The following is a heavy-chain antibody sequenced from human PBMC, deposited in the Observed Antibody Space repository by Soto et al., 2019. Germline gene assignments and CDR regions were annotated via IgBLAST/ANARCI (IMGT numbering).Heavy chain of an antibody. CDR2: ISAYNGNT. Sequence: ASVKVSCKASGYTFTSYGISWVRQAPGQGLEWMGWISAYNGNTNYAQKLQGRVTMTTDTSTSTAYMELRSLRSDDTAVYHCARGGLLPGYYYYGMDVWGQGTTLTVSS. V-gene: IGHV1-18*04. D-gene: IGHD3-10*01. CDR1: GYTFTSYG. J-gene: IGHJ6*02. CDR3: ARGGLLPGYYYYGMDV.